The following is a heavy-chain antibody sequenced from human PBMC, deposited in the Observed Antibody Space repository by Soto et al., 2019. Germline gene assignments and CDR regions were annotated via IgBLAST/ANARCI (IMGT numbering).Heavy chain of an antibody. V-gene: IGHV3-74*01. J-gene: IGHJ4*02. CDR2: ISSDGTRI. CDR1: GFTFSSYW. D-gene: IGHD2-21*02. Sequence: EVQLVESGGGLVQPGGSLRLSCAASGFTFSSYWIYWVRQAPGKGPVWVSRISSDGTRISYGDSVKGRFTISRDNAKNALYLQMNSLRAEDTAVYYCARAFRCVGGDACFTTFDYWGQGTLVTVSS. CDR3: ARAFRCVGGDACFTTFDY.